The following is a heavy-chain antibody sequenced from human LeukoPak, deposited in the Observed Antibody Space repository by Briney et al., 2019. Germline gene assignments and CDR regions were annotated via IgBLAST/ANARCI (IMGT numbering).Heavy chain of an antibody. CDR1: GYTFTGYY. CDR2: INPNNGGT. J-gene: IGHJ3*02. CDR3: ARVESSGHNDFDAFDI. Sequence: GASVKVSCKASGYTFTGYYMHWVRQAPGQGLEWMGWINPNNGGTNYAQKFQGWVTMTRDTSISAAYMELSRLRSDDTAVYYCARVESSGHNDFDAFDIWGQGTMVTVSS. V-gene: IGHV1-2*04. D-gene: IGHD3-22*01.